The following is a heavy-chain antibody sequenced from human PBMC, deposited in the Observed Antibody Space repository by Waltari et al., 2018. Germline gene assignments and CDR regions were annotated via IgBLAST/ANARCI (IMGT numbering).Heavy chain of an antibody. J-gene: IGHJ4*02. CDR1: GYTFTSHG. Sequence: QVQLVQSGVELKKPGASVQVSCKASGYTFTSHGISGVRHATGQGLEWMGCISAYNGNTNYAQKLQGSVTMTTDTATSTAYMELGSLRSEETAVYYCAGDGAAAANTPFDYWGQGTLVSVSS. CDR2: ISAYNGNT. V-gene: IGHV1-18*01. D-gene: IGHD6-25*01. CDR3: AGDGAAAANTPFDY.